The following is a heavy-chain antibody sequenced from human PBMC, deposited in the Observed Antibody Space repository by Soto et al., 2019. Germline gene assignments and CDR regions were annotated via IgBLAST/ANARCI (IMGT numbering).Heavy chain of an antibody. V-gene: IGHV3-21*01. CDR3: AREGPRGVVPAAPYYYYGMDV. CDR2: ISSSSYI. D-gene: IGHD2-2*01. CDR1: GFTFSSYS. J-gene: IGHJ6*02. Sequence: VGSLRISCAASGFTFSSYSMNWVRQAPGEGLEWVSSISSSSYIYYADSVKGRFTISRDNAKNSLYLQMNSLRAEDTAVYYCAREGPRGVVPAAPYYYYGMDVWGQGTTVTVSS.